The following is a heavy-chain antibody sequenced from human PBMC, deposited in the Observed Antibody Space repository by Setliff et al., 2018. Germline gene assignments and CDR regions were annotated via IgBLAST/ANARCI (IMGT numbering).Heavy chain of an antibody. CDR1: GGSIISSTYN. J-gene: IGHJ5*02. Sequence: KASETLSLTCSVSGGSIISSTYNWGWIRQPPGKGLEWIGSIYYSGTTYYNPSLESRITMSVDTSNNRFSLKLTSVTAADTAVYYCARHKVIKKEFIRLTWFDPWGQGTPVTVSS. CDR3: ARHKVIKKEFIRLTWFDP. CDR2: IYYSGTT. V-gene: IGHV4-39*01. D-gene: IGHD3-10*01.